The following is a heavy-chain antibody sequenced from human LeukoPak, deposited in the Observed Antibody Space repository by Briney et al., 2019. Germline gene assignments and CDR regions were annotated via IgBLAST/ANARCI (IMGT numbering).Heavy chain of an antibody. CDR1: GFTFSSYA. CDR2: ISGSGGST. Sequence: PGGSLTLSCAASGFTFSSYAMSWVRQAPGKGLEWVSAISGSGGSTYYADSVKGRFTISRDNSKNTLYLQMNSLRADDTAVYYCAKAAYPEWFGELVCYFDYWGQGTLVTVSS. CDR3: AKAAYPEWFGELVCYFDY. J-gene: IGHJ4*02. D-gene: IGHD3-10*01. V-gene: IGHV3-23*01.